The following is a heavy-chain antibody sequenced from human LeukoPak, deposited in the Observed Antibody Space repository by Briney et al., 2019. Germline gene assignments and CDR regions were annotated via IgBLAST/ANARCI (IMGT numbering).Heavy chain of an antibody. J-gene: IGHJ4*02. CDR1: GFTFSSYW. CDR3: ANYGDYQYFDY. V-gene: IGHV3-30*18. CDR2: ISYDGTNK. D-gene: IGHD4-17*01. Sequence: GGSLILSCAASGFTFSSYWMHWVRQAPGKGLEWVAVISYDGTNKYYADSVKGRFTISRDNSKNTLYLQMNSLKTDDTAVYYCANYGDYQYFDYWGQGTPVTVSS.